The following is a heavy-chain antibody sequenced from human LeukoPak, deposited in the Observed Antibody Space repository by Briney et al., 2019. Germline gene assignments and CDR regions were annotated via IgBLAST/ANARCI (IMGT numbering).Heavy chain of an antibody. CDR1: GGSISSSSYY. J-gene: IGHJ4*02. D-gene: IGHD1/OR15-1a*01. CDR3: ARSRTWILDY. Sequence: SETLSLTCPVSGGSISSSSYYWGWIRQPPGKGLEWIGSIYYSGSTYYNPSLKSRVTISVDTSKNQFSLKLSSVTAADTAVYYCARSRTWILDYWGQGTLVTVSS. CDR2: IYYSGST. V-gene: IGHV4-39*07.